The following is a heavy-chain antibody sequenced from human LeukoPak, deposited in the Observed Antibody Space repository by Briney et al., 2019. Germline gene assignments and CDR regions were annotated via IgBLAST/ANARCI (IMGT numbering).Heavy chain of an antibody. CDR2: IYYSGST. CDR3: ARKIDLELYCSSTSCYYTGERGGAFDI. J-gene: IGHJ3*02. V-gene: IGHV4-39*07. Sequence: SETLSLTCTVSGGSISSSSYYWGWIRQPPGKGLEWIGSIYYSGSTYYNPSLKSRVTISVDTSKNQFSLKLSSVTAADTAVYYCARKIDLELYCSSTSCYYTGERGGAFDIWGQGTMVTVSS. CDR1: GGSISSSSYY. D-gene: IGHD2-2*01.